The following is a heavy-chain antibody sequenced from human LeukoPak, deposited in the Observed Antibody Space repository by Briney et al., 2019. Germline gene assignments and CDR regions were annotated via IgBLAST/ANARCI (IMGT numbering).Heavy chain of an antibody. Sequence: PSETLSLTCAVYGGSFSGYYWSWIRQPPGKGLEWIGEINHSGSTNYNPSLKSRVTISVDTSKNQFSLKLSSVTAADTAVYYCARVARGTSCCFFDYWGRGTLVTVSS. CDR3: ARVARGTSCCFFDY. CDR2: INHSGST. J-gene: IGHJ4*02. D-gene: IGHD2-2*01. V-gene: IGHV4-34*01. CDR1: GGSFSGYY.